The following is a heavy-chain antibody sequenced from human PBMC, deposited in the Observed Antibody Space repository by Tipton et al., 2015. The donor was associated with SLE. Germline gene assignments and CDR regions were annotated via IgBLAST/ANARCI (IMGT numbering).Heavy chain of an antibody. D-gene: IGHD6-19*01. CDR3: ARRGWVDAFDI. J-gene: IGHJ3*02. Sequence: GLVKPSQTLSLTCVISGDSVSSITGTWHWIRQSPSRGLEWLGRTYFRSRWYSDYAVAVKSRINMNADTSKNQFSLQLESVTPEDTAIYYCARRGWVDAFDIWGQGTMVIVSS. V-gene: IGHV6-1*01. CDR1: GDSVSSITGT. CDR2: TYFRSRWYS.